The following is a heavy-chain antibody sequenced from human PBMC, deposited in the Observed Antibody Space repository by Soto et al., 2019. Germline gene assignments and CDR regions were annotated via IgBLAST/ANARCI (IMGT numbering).Heavy chain of an antibody. V-gene: IGHV4-34*01. CDR1: GGSFSGYY. J-gene: IGHJ4*02. CDR3: ATVKAPDY. Sequence: SETLSLTCAVYGGSFSGYYWSWTRQPPGKGLEWIGEINHSGSTNYNPSLKSRVTISVDTSKNQFSLKLSSVNAADTAVYHCATVKAPDYWGQGTLVTVSS. CDR2: INHSGST.